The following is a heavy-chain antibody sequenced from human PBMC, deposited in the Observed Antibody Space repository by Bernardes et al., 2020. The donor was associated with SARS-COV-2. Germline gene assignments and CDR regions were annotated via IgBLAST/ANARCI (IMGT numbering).Heavy chain of an antibody. CDR3: ARFQPPRVRGVLLWFGSHPLDY. Sequence: SETLSLTCAVYGGSFSGYYWSWIRQPPGKGLEWIGEINHSGSTNYNPSLKSRVTISVDTSKNQFSLKLSSVTAADTAVYYCARFQPPRVRGVLLWFGSHPLDYWGQGTLVTVSS. V-gene: IGHV4-34*01. J-gene: IGHJ4*02. CDR2: INHSGST. CDR1: GGSFSGYY. D-gene: IGHD3-10*01.